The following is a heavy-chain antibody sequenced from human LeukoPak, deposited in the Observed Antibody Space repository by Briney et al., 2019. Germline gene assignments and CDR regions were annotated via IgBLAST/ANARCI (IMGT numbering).Heavy chain of an antibody. Sequence: GGSLRLSCAGSGFTFRDYSMNWVRQAPGKGLEWVSYISSSSSTIYYADSVKGRFTISRDNAKNSLYLQMNSLRDEDTAVYYCARGAMTTLYYWGQGTLVTVSS. V-gene: IGHV3-48*02. J-gene: IGHJ4*02. CDR3: ARGAMTTLYY. CDR2: ISSSSSTI. CDR1: GFTFRDYS. D-gene: IGHD4-17*01.